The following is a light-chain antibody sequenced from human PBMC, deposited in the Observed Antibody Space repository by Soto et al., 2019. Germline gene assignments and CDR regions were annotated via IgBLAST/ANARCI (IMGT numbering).Light chain of an antibody. Sequence: EIVLTQSPDTLSLSPGERATRSCRASQSVSSALAWYQQKPGQAPRILIYDASNRATGIPARFSGSGSGTDFTLTISSLEPEDFAVYYCQQRSNWPPEFTFGPGTKVDIK. CDR3: QQRSNWPPEFT. J-gene: IGKJ3*01. V-gene: IGKV3-11*01. CDR2: DAS. CDR1: QSVSSA.